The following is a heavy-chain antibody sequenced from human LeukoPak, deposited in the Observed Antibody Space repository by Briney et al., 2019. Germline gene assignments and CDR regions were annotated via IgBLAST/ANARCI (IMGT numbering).Heavy chain of an antibody. V-gene: IGHV4-39*01. J-gene: IGHJ6*04. CDR2: VYYTGIN. D-gene: IGHD3-22*01. Sequence: SETLSLTCTVAGVSISSSTYNWGWIPQPAGKGREAIGSVYYTGINYYNPSVGSRVSISVDTSKNHFSLELNSVTAADTGVYFCARQVRSPVVMFMDVWGKGTTVIVAS. CDR3: ARQVRSPVVMFMDV. CDR1: GVSISSSTYN.